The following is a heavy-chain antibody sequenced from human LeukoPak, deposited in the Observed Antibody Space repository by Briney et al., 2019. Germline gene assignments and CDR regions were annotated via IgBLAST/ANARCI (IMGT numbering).Heavy chain of an antibody. V-gene: IGHV4-59*12. CDR1: GGSISSYY. CDR3: ASNSGSYSRPPSFDY. D-gene: IGHD1-26*01. J-gene: IGHJ4*02. Sequence: SETLSLTCTVSGGSISSYYWSWIRQPPGKGLEWIGYIYYSGSTNYNPSLKSRVTISVDTSKNQFSLKLSSVTAADTAVYYCASNSGSYSRPPSFDYWGQGTLVTVSS. CDR2: IYYSGST.